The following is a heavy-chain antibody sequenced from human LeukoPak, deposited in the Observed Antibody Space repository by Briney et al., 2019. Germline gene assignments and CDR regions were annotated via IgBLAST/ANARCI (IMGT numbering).Heavy chain of an antibody. CDR2: IYYSGST. D-gene: IGHD3-22*01. CDR3: ARDLASSGLIDY. Sequence: SETLSLTCTVSGGSISSYYWSWIRQPPGKGLEWIGYIYYSGSTNYNPSLKSRVTISVDTSKNQFSLKLSSVTAADTAVYYCARDLASSGLIDYWGQGTPVTVSS. J-gene: IGHJ4*02. V-gene: IGHV4-59*01. CDR1: GGSISSYY.